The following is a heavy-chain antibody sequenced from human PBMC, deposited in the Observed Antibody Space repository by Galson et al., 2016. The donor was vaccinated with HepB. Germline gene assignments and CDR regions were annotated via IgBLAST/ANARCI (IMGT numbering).Heavy chain of an antibody. Sequence: SLRLSCAASGFTFSSYAMSWVRQAPGKGLEWVSAVSGSGRAYYADSVKGRFTISRDNSKNTLYLQMNSLRAEDTAEYYCAKDGGSIVWGNYHSRNDWYFDLWGRGSLVTVSS. D-gene: IGHD3-16*02. CDR3: AKDGGSIVWGNYHSRNDWYFDL. V-gene: IGHV3-23*01. CDR2: VSGSGRA. CDR1: GFTFSSYA. J-gene: IGHJ2*01.